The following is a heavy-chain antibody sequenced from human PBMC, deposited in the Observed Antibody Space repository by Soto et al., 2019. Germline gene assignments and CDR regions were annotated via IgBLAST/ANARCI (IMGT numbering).Heavy chain of an antibody. CDR3: ALIVVTLAFDI. J-gene: IGHJ3*02. CDR2: INHSGST. D-gene: IGHD3-22*01. CDR1: GGSFSGYY. V-gene: IGHV4-34*01. Sequence: SETLSLTCAVYGGSFSGYYWSWIRQPPGKGLEWIGEINHSGSTSYNPSLKSRVTISVDTSKNQFSLKLSSVTAADTAVYYCALIVVTLAFDIRGQGTMVTVSS.